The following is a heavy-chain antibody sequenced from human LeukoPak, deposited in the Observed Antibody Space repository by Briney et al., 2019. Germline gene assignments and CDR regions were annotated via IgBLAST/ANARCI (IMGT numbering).Heavy chain of an antibody. Sequence: SETLSLTCSVPGGSISSGGYWWTWIRQHPVKGLEWIGYIYYSESTSYNPSLKSRVTISVDTSKNQFSLKLNSVTAADTAVYYCARDRHDSSGIHTLDYWGQGTLVTVSS. D-gene: IGHD3-22*01. CDR1: GGSISSGGYW. CDR2: IYYSEST. V-gene: IGHV4-31*03. CDR3: ARDRHDSSGIHTLDY. J-gene: IGHJ4*02.